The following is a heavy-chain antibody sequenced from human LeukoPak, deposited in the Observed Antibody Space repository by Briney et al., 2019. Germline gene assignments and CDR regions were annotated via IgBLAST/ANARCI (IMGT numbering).Heavy chain of an antibody. Sequence: SETLSLTCTVSGGSISSSSYYWGWIRQPPGKGLEWIGSIYYSGSTYYNPSLKSRVTISVDTSKNQFSLKLSSVTAADTAVYYCAGLSRSVGPYGGTRGGFDYWGQGTLVTVSS. V-gene: IGHV4-39*01. J-gene: IGHJ4*02. CDR2: IYYSGST. D-gene: IGHD4-23*01. CDR3: AGLSRSVGPYGGTRGGFDY. CDR1: GGSISSSSYY.